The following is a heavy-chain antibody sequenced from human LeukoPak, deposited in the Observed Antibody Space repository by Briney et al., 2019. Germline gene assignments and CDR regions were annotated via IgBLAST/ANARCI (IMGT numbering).Heavy chain of an antibody. Sequence: GASVKVSCKASGYTFTSYDINWVRQATGQGLEWMGWMNPNSGNTGYAQKFQGRVTMTRNTSISTAYMELSSLRSEDTAVYYCARAGLVITDPYCYYGMDVWGQGTTVTVSS. CDR3: ARAGLVITDPYCYYGMDV. CDR2: MNPNSGNT. CDR1: GYTFTSYD. V-gene: IGHV1-8*01. J-gene: IGHJ6*02. D-gene: IGHD3-22*01.